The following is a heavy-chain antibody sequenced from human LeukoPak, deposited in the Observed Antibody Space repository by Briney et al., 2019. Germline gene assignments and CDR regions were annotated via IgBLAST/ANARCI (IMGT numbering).Heavy chain of an antibody. D-gene: IGHD5-24*01. CDR1: GFTFSSYW. J-gene: IGHJ4*02. CDR3: ARGDGYNLVDY. Sequence: GGSLRLSCAASGFTFSSYWMHWVRQAPGKGPVWVSRINSDGSSTSYADSVKGRFTISRDNAKNTLYLQMNSLRAEDTAVYYCARGDGYNLVDYWGQGTLVTVSS. CDR2: INSDGSST. V-gene: IGHV3-74*01.